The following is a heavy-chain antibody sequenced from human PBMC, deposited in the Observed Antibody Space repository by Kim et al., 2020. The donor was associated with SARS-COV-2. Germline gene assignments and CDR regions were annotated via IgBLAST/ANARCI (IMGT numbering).Heavy chain of an antibody. D-gene: IGHD6-19*01. CDR1: GFTFNNYA. J-gene: IGHJ1*01. CDR2: IRDSGGST. V-gene: IGHV3-23*01. CDR3: AKVSSGSSGWFEYFHH. Sequence: PGGSLRLSCAASGFTFNNYAMSWVRQAPGKGLEWVSGIRDSGGSTKYADSVKGRFSISRDNSKNTLYLQMDSLRAEDTAVYYCAKVSSGSSGWFEYFHHWGQGTLVTVSS.